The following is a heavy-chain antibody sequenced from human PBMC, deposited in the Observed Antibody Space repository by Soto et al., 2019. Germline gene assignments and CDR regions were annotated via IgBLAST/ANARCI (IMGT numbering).Heavy chain of an antibody. Sequence: ASVKVSCKASGYSFTTYGISWVRQAPGQGLEWMGWISTYNGNTNYEQKLQGRVTMTPDTLTSTAYMELRSLRSDDTAVYYCARRGAYCSGGTCYHFDYWGQGTLVTVSS. D-gene: IGHD2-15*01. V-gene: IGHV1-18*04. CDR1: GYSFTTYG. CDR2: ISTYNGNT. CDR3: ARRGAYCSGGTCYHFDY. J-gene: IGHJ4*02.